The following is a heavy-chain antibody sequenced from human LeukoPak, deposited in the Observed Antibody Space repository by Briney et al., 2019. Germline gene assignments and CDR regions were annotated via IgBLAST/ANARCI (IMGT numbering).Heavy chain of an antibody. D-gene: IGHD3-22*01. V-gene: IGHV4-38-2*01. Sequence: SETLSLTCAVSGYSISSGYYWGWIRQPPGKGLEWIGSIYHSGSTYSNPSLKSRVTLSVDTSKKQFSLKLSSVTAADTAVYYCARGAYYYDSSGYDYWGQGTLVTVSS. J-gene: IGHJ4*02. CDR1: GYSISSGYY. CDR2: IYHSGST. CDR3: ARGAYYYDSSGYDY.